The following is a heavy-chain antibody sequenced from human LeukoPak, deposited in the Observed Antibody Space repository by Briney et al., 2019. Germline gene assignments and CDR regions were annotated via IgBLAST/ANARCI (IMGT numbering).Heavy chain of an antibody. CDR3: AKDHPKRKKQWLVAYYYYGMDV. CDR1: GFTFSSYG. CDR2: ISYDGSNK. D-gene: IGHD6-19*01. V-gene: IGHV3-30*18. J-gene: IGHJ6*02. Sequence: PGGSLRLSCAASGFTFSSYGMHWVRQAPGKGLEGVAVISYDGSNKYYADSVKGRFTISRDNSKNTLYLQMNSLRAEDTAVYYCAKDHPKRKKQWLVAYYYYGMDVWGQGTTVTVSS.